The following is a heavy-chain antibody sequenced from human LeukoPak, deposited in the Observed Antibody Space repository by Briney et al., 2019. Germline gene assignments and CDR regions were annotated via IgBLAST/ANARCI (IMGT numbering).Heavy chain of an antibody. D-gene: IGHD3-3*01. J-gene: IGHJ6*02. Sequence: EASVKVSCKASGGTFSSYAISWVRQAPRQGLEWMGRIIPILGIANYAQKFQGRVTITADKSTSTAYMELSSLRSEDTAVYYCARGRSPYDFWSGYYAVEDGMDVWGQGTTVTVSS. CDR2: IIPILGIA. CDR3: ARGRSPYDFWSGYYAVEDGMDV. CDR1: GGTFSSYA. V-gene: IGHV1-69*04.